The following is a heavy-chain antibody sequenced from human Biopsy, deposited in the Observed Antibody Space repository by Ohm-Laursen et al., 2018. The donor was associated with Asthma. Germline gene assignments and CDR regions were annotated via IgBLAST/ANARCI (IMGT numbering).Heavy chain of an antibody. V-gene: IGHV3-30*03. J-gene: IGHJ3*02. CDR2: ISYDGGNK. D-gene: IGHD4-23*01. CDR1: GFTFSIYD. Sequence: SLRLSCAASGFTFSIYDIHWVRQAPGKGLEWVAVISYDGGNKFYGDSVKGRFTLSRDNSRNTLYLQVNSLRVEDTAIYYCARTHERWTSIQDDALDIWGQGTMVIVSS. CDR3: ARTHERWTSIQDDALDI.